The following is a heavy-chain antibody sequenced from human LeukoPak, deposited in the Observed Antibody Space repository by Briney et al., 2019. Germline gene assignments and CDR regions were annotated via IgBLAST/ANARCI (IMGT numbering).Heavy chain of an antibody. CDR1: GYTFTGHY. CDR2: INPKNGGS. Sequence: ASVKVSCKASGYTFTGHYIHWVRQAPGQGLEWVGWINPKNGGSNYAQKFQGRVTMTRDRSISTAYMELSRLTSDDTAVYYCAGAGGRSWFDPWGQGTLVTVSS. V-gene: IGHV1-2*02. CDR3: AGAGGRSWFDP. J-gene: IGHJ5*02.